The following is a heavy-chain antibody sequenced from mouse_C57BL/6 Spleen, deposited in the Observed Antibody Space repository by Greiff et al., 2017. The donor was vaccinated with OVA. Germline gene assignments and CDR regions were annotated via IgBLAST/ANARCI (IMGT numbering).Heavy chain of an antibody. CDR1: GYTFTDYY. Sequence: EVQLHQSGPELVKPGASVKISCKASGYTFTDYYMNWVKQSHGKSLEWIGDINPNNGGTSYNQKFKGKATLTVDKSSSTAYMELRSLTSEDSAVYYCALGYYYAMDYWGQGTSVTVSS. J-gene: IGHJ4*01. CDR3: ALGYYYAMDY. V-gene: IGHV1-26*01. D-gene: IGHD3-3*01. CDR2: INPNNGGT.